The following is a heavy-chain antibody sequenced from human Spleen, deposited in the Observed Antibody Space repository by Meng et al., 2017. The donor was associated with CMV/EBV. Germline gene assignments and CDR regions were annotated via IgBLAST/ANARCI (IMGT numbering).Heavy chain of an antibody. CDR1: GYTFTGYY. D-gene: IGHD3-3*01. J-gene: IGHJ2*01. V-gene: IGHV1-2*02. Sequence: ASVKVSCKASGYTFTGYYMHWVRQAPGQGLEWMGWINPNSGTTNYAQKFQGRVTMTRDTSISAAYMELSSLRSDDTAVYYCARDSDFWSGYLIGHFDLWGRGTLVTVSS. CDR3: ARDSDFWSGYLIGHFDL. CDR2: INPNSGTT.